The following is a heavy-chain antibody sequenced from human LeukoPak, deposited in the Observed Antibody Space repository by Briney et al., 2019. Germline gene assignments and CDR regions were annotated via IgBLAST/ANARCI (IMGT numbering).Heavy chain of an antibody. Sequence: ASVKVSCKASGYTFTSYGVTWVRQAPGQGLEWTGWISAYNGNTNYAQKLQGRVTMTTDTSTSTAYMELGSLRSDDTAVYYCARDDILGAAPDYWGQGTRVTVSS. CDR2: ISAYNGNT. CDR3: ARDDILGAAPDY. CDR1: GYTFTSYG. V-gene: IGHV1-18*01. J-gene: IGHJ4*02. D-gene: IGHD1-26*01.